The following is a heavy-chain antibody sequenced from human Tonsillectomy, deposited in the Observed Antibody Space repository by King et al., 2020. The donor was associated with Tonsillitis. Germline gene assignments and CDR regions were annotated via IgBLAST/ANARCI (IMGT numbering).Heavy chain of an antibody. CDR2: IYYSGST. Sequence: QLQESGPGLVKPSETLSLTCTVSGGSISSYYWSWIRQPPGKGLEWIGYIYYSGSTNYNPSLKSRVTISVDTSKNQFSLKLSSVTAADTAGDYCARGLTIFGVVTHFGYWGQGTLVTVSS. D-gene: IGHD3-3*01. CDR1: GGSISSYY. V-gene: IGHV4-59*01. CDR3: ARGLTIFGVVTHFGY. J-gene: IGHJ4*02.